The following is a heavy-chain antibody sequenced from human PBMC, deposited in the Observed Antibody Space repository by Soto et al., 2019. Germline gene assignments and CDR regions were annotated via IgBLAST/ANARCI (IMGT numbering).Heavy chain of an antibody. CDR2: ISHSGSGT. D-gene: IGHD3-3*02. J-gene: IGHJ4*02. CDR1: GGSFSGNY. V-gene: IGHV4-34*01. Sequence: QVQLQQWGAGLLKPSETLSLTCTVYGGSFSGNYWSWIRQPPGMGLEWIGEISHSGSGTNYNPSLKSRVTISVDTSKNQFSLKLSSVTAADTAMYYCARGHLPGRNTFYYDYWGQGTRVTVSS. CDR3: ARGHLPGRNTFYYDY.